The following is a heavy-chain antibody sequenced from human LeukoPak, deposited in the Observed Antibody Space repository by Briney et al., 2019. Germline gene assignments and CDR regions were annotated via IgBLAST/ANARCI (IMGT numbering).Heavy chain of an antibody. J-gene: IGHJ4*02. CDR2: IYYSGNT. CDR1: GGSISSGGYY. V-gene: IGHV4-31*03. D-gene: IGHD3-10*01. Sequence: SETLSLTCTVSGGSISSGGYYWSWIRQYPGKGLEWIGYIYYSGNTYYNPSLKSRVTISVDTSKNQFSLKLSSVTAADTAVYYCARDGLTMIRGGHYWGQGTLVTVSS. CDR3: ARDGLTMIRGGHY.